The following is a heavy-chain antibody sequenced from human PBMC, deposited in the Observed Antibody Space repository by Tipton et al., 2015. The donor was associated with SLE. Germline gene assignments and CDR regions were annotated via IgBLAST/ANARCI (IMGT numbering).Heavy chain of an antibody. V-gene: IGHV3-30*02. Sequence: FTISRDNSKNTLCLQMNSLRAEDTAVYYCAKDLYGGNSGGAFDIWGQGTMVTVSS. J-gene: IGHJ3*02. CDR3: AKDLYGGNSGGAFDI. D-gene: IGHD4-23*01.